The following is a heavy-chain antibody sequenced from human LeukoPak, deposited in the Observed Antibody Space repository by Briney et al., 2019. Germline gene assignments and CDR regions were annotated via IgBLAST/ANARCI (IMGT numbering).Heavy chain of an antibody. CDR1: GYTFTSYG. V-gene: IGHV1-18*01. J-gene: IGHJ4*02. Sequence: ASVKVSCKASGYTFTSYGISWVRQAPGQGLEVMGWISAYNGNSYYAQNLQGRVTMTTDTSTSTAYMELRSLRSDDTAVYYCAREAQQLVTIYFDCWGQGTLVTVSS. CDR3: AREAQQLVTIYFDC. D-gene: IGHD1-1*01. CDR2: ISAYNGNS.